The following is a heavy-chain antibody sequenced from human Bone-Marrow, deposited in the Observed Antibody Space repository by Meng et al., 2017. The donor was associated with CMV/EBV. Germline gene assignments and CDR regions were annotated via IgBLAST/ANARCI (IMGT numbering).Heavy chain of an antibody. CDR1: SGGYY. D-gene: IGHD3-22*01. J-gene: IGHJ5*02. V-gene: IGHV4-31*02. CDR3: ARGSLRYDSSGYYQNWFDP. Sequence: SGGYYWSWIRQHPGKGLEWIGYIYYSGSTNYNPSLKSRVTISVDKSKNQFSLKLSSVTAADTAVYYCARGSLRYDSSGYYQNWFDPWGQGTLVTVSS. CDR2: IYYSGST.